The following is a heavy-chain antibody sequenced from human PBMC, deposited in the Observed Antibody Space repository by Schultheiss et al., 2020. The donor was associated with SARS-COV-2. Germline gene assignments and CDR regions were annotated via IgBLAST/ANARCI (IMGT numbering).Heavy chain of an antibody. D-gene: IGHD3-22*01. V-gene: IGHV4-39*01. Sequence: SETLSLTCTVSGGSISSSSYYWGWIRQPPGKGLEWIGSIYYTGSTYYNPSLKSRVTISADTSKKWFSLKLSSVTAADTAVYYCARHLTIVDRIGLEAYFHQWGQGTRVTVSS. J-gene: IGHJ1*01. CDR3: ARHLTIVDRIGLEAYFHQ. CDR1: GGSISSSSYY. CDR2: IYYTGST.